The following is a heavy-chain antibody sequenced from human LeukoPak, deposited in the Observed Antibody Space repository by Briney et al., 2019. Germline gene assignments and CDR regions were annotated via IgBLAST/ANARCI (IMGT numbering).Heavy chain of an antibody. V-gene: IGHV3-21*01. D-gene: IGHD3-22*01. CDR1: GLTFSDYS. J-gene: IGHJ4*02. CDR3: VRLRRNSDRSDYYYFYDY. Sequence: PGGSLRLSSAASGLTFSDYSINLVRQAPGKGLAWVSSINPTSTSIYYADAVKGRFTTSRDHARSSLYLQMNSLRAENTAVYYCVRLRRNSDRSDYYYFYDYWGQGILVTVSS. CDR2: INPTSTSI.